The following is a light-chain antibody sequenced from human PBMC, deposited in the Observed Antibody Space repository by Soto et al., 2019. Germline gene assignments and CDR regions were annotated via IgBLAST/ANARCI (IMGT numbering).Light chain of an antibody. CDR1: QSVSNN. CDR2: GAS. J-gene: IGKJ1*01. CDR3: QQYNDWWT. Sequence: EIVLTQSSGTLSLSPGERATLSCRASQSVSNNYLTWYQQKPGQAPRLLIYGASTRATGVPGRFSGSGSGTEFTLTISSLQSEDFAVYYCQQYNDWWTFGQGTKVDIK. V-gene: IGKV3-15*01.